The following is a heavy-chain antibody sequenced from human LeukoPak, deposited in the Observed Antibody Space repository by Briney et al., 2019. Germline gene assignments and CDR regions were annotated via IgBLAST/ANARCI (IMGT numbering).Heavy chain of an antibody. J-gene: IGHJ4*02. CDR2: IYYSGST. Sequence: SETLSLTCTVSGGSISSSSYYWGWIRQPPGKGLEWIGSIYYSGSTYYNPSLKSRVTISVDTSKNQFSLKLSSVTAADTAVYYCARTRAIFGVVMVFDYWGQGTLVTVSS. CDR3: ARTRAIFGVVMVFDY. D-gene: IGHD3-3*01. V-gene: IGHV4-39*07. CDR1: GGSISSSSYY.